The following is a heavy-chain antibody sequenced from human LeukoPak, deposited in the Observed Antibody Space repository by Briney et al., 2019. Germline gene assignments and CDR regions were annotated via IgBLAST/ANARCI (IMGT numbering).Heavy chain of an antibody. J-gene: IGHJ4*02. CDR2: ISWNSGSI. CDR1: GFTFDDYA. Sequence: GGSLRLSCAASGFTFDDYAMHWVRQAPGKGLEWVSGISWNSGSIGYADSVKGRFTISRDNAKNSLYLQMNSLRAADTAVYYCAKHVPVAGNFDYWGQGTLVTVSS. V-gene: IGHV3-9*01. D-gene: IGHD2-2*01. CDR3: AKHVPVAGNFDY.